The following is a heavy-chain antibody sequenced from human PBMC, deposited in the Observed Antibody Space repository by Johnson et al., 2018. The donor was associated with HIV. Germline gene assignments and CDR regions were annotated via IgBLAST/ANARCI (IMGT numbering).Heavy chain of an antibody. V-gene: IGHV3-48*04. J-gene: IGHJ3*02. D-gene: IGHD7-27*01. CDR1: GFTFSKFG. CDR3: ARQLATGDDAFDI. CDR2: ISSSGSTI. Sequence: MQLVESGGGVVQPGTSLRLSCAASGFTFSKFGMHWVRQAPGKGLAWVSYISSSGSTIYYADSVKGRFTISRDNAKNSLYLQMNSLRAEDTAVYYCARQLATGDDAFDIWGQGTMVTVSS.